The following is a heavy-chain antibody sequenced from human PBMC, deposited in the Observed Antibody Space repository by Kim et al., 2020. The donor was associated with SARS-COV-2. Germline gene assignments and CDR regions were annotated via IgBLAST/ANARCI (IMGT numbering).Heavy chain of an antibody. CDR1: GFTFSSYW. J-gene: IGHJ4*02. V-gene: IGHV3-7*01. CDR2: IKQDGSEK. CDR3: ARDIWFRYGGNRYYFDY. Sequence: GGSLRLSCAASGFTFSSYWMSWVRQAPGKGLEWVANIKQDGSEKYYVDSVKGRFTISRDNAKNSLYLQMNSLRAEDTAVYYCARDIWFRYGGNRYYFDYWGQGTLVTVSS. D-gene: IGHD3-10*01.